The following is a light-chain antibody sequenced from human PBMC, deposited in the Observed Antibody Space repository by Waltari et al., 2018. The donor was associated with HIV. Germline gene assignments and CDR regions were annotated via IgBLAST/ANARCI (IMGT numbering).Light chain of an antibody. J-gene: IGLJ3*02. Sequence: SYAVTQPPSVAVSPGQTASITCSGYELGDKYTCWYQQKPGQSPLLVIYQDNKRPSGIPERFSGYSSGHTATLTISGTLPMDEADYYCQAWGSSTSGVFGTGTKLTVL. CDR3: QAWGSSTSGV. CDR1: ELGDKY. CDR2: QDN. V-gene: IGLV3-1*01.